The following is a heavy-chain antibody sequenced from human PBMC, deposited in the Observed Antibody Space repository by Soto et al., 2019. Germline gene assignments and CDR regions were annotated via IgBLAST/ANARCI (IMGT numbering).Heavy chain of an antibody. J-gene: IGHJ4*02. Sequence: QVQLAESGGGVVQPGRSLRLSCAASGFSFGNYDMHWVRQAPGKGLEGVAVMAYDGTNEHYVASVKGRFTISRDNSRNTLYLQINTLRPDDTAVYYCAKVVAPGIAITGAYFDNWGQGTLVTVSS. CDR3: AKVVAPGIAITGAYFDN. CDR1: GFSFGNYD. D-gene: IGHD5-12*01. V-gene: IGHV3-30*18. CDR2: MAYDGTNE.